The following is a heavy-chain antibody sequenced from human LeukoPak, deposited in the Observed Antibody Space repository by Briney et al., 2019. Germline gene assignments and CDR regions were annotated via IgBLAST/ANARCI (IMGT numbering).Heavy chain of an antibody. V-gene: IGHV3-74*01. D-gene: IGHD5-24*01. CDR3: ARDEEMATIGGYYYYGMDV. CDR2: INSDGSST. Sequence: PGGSLRLSCAASGFTFSSYWMHWVRQAPGKGLVWVSRINSDGSSTSYADSVKGRFTISRDNAKNTLYLQMNSLRAEDTAVYYCARDEEMATIGGYYYYGMDVWGQGTTVTVSS. CDR1: GFTFSSYW. J-gene: IGHJ6*02.